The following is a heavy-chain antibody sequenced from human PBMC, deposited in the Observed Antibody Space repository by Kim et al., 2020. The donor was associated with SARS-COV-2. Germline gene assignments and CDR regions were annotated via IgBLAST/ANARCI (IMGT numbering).Heavy chain of an antibody. J-gene: IGHJ4*02. CDR3: ARARNSGSSDSGY. Sequence: YADSVTARITISRDNSKNTLYLQLHSLSAEDTAVSYCARARNSGSSDSGYWGQGTLVTVSS. V-gene: IGHV3-21*01. D-gene: IGHD3-10*01.